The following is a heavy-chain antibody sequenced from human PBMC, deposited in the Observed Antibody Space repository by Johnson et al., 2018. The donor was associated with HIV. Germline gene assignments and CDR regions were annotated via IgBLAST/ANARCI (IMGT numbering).Heavy chain of an antibody. V-gene: IGHV3-13*01. Sequence: VQLVESGGGLVQPGGSLTLSCAASGFTFSNYDMHWVRQATGKGLEWVSAIGTAGDTYYPGSVKGRFTISRGNAKNSLYLQMNSLRAGDTAVYYCARDSGRAAPGPFDIWGQGTMVTVSS. CDR1: GFTFSNYD. CDR3: ARDSGRAAPGPFDI. J-gene: IGHJ3*02. D-gene: IGHD1-26*01. CDR2: IGTAGDT.